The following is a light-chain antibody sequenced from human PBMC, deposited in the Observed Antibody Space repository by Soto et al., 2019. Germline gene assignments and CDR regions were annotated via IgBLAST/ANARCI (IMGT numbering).Light chain of an antibody. CDR1: QSISSY. CDR3: QQSSRTPPT. CDR2: AAS. V-gene: IGKV1-39*01. Sequence: DIQMTQSPSSLSASVGDRVTITCRASQSISSYLNWYQQKPGKAPKLLIYAASSLQSGVPSRFSGSGSGTDFTLTISSLQPEDFSAYYCQQSSRTPPTFGQGTKLEIK. J-gene: IGKJ2*01.